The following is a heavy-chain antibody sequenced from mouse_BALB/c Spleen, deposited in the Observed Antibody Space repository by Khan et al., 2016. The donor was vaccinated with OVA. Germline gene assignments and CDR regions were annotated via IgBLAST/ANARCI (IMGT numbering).Heavy chain of an antibody. CDR2: IWAGGST. D-gene: IGHD1-2*01. V-gene: IGHV2-9*02. J-gene: IGHJ4*01. CDR1: GFSIISYG. CDR3: DREPRNHYYGYRTMDY. Sequence: QVQLKQSGPGLVAPSQSLSITCTVSGFSIISYGIHWVRQPPGKGLDWLGVIWAGGSTNYNSALMSRLSISKDNSKSQVFLEMNSLQTDDTAMYFWDREPRNHYYGYRTMDYWGQGTSVTVSS.